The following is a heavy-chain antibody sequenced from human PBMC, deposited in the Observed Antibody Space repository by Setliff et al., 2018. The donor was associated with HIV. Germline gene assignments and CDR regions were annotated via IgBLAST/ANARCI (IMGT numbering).Heavy chain of an antibody. D-gene: IGHD2-15*01. V-gene: IGHV1-69-2*01. CDR3: ARDSHCSGPSCYSGGQFFDY. Sequence: ASVKVSCKASGFTFKDYYMHWVQQAPGKGLEWMGRLDPEDGETIYAEKFLGRVTISTDMSTDTVFMEVNNLRSEDTAVYFCARDSHCSGPSCYSGGQFFDYWGQGTLVTVSS. J-gene: IGHJ4*02. CDR1: GFTFKDYY. CDR2: LDPEDGET.